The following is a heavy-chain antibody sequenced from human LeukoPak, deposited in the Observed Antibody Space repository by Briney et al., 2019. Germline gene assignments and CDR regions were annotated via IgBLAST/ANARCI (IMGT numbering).Heavy chain of an antibody. CDR3: TTSACSNGVCYTSVNY. V-gene: IGHV3-15*07. CDR1: GFTFSRYW. J-gene: IGHJ4*02. CDR2: IKSKTDGGTT. D-gene: IGHD2-8*01. Sequence: GGPLRLSCAASGFTFSRYWLHWVRQAPGKGLEWVGRIKSKTDGGTTDYAAPVKGKFTISRDDSKNTLYLQMNSLKIEDTAVYYCTTSACSNGVCYTSVNYWGQGTLVTVSS.